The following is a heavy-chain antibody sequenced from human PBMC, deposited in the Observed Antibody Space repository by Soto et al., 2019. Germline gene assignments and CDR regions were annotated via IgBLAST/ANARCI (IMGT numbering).Heavy chain of an antibody. CDR1: GGSINNHY. D-gene: IGHD2-8*01. Sequence: SETLSLTCTVSGGSINNHYWIWIRQPPGKGLEWIGYIYYSGTTNYNPSLKGRVTISVDTSKNQFSLNLTSLTAADTATYYCARANWYCEYWXQGTLVTVSS. CDR3: ARANWYCEY. V-gene: IGHV4-59*11. CDR2: IYYSGTT. J-gene: IGHJ4*02.